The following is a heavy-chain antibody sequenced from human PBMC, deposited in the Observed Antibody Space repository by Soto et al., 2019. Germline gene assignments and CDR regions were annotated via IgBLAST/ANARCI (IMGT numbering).Heavy chain of an antibody. V-gene: IGHV2-5*02. D-gene: IGHD3-16*01. CDR1: GFSLSTSAVG. Sequence: QITLKESGPTLVKPTQTLTLTCTFSGFSLSTSAVGVGWIRQPPGKALEWLALIYGDDNKRYSPSLKSRLTNTKDTPKNQVVFTMTNMDPVDTATYYCAHRRDYGRMDVWGQGTTVTVSS. CDR3: AHRRDYGRMDV. J-gene: IGHJ6*02. CDR2: IYGDDNK.